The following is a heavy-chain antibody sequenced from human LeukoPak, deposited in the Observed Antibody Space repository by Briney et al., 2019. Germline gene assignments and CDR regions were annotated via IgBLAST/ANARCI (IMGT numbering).Heavy chain of an antibody. CDR2: ILNSGTTT. V-gene: IGHV3-48*03. CDR1: GFTFSSYE. Sequence: GGSLRLSCAASGFTFSSYEMNWVRQAPGKGLEWVSYILNSGTTTYYADSVKGRFTISRDNAKNSLYLQMNSLRAEDTGVYYCARDPPDYWGQGTLVTVSS. J-gene: IGHJ4*02. CDR3: ARDPPDY.